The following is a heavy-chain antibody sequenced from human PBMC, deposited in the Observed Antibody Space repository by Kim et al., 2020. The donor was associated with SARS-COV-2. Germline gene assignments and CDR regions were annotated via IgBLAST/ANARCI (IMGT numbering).Heavy chain of an antibody. CDR3: ARGREGYISSWYLDY. CDR2: IYYSGST. CDR1: GGSISSYY. Sequence: SETLSLTCTVSGGSISSYYWSWIRQPPGKGLEWIGYIYYSGSTNYNPSLKSQVTISVDTSKNQFSRKLSSVTAADTAVYYCARGREGYISSWYLDYWGKGTLVTVSS. D-gene: IGHD6-13*01. V-gene: IGHV4-59*01. J-gene: IGHJ4*02.